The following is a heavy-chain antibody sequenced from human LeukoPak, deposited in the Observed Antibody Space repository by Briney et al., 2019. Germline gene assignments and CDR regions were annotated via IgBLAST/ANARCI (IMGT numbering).Heavy chain of an antibody. J-gene: IGHJ6*02. CDR1: GXTFSGYT. Sequence: GGSLRLSCAAAGXTFSGYTMHWVRQAPGKGLEYVSGISNNGGSTFYANSVKGRFTISRDNSKNTLYLQMGSLRADDMAVYYCARPIYGSADYNGMDVWGQGTTVTVSS. CDR3: ARPIYGSADYNGMDV. D-gene: IGHD3-10*01. CDR2: ISNNGGST. V-gene: IGHV3-64*01.